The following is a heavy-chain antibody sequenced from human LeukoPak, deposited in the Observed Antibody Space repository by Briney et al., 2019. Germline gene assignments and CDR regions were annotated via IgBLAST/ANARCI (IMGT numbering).Heavy chain of an antibody. CDR2: IYTTGST. Sequence: PSETLSLTCTVSGGSISSYYWTWIRQPAGKGLEWIGRIYTTGSTNYNPSLNSRVTMSVDTSKNQFSLKLSSVTAADTAVYYCARVESGYSGYDTHYYYGMDVWGQGTTVTVSS. CDR3: ARVESGYSGYDTHYYYGMDV. D-gene: IGHD5-12*01. J-gene: IGHJ6*02. V-gene: IGHV4-4*07. CDR1: GGSISSYY.